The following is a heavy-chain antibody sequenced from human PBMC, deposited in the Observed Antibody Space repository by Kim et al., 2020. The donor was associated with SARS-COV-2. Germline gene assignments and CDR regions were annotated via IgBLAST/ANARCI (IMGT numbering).Heavy chain of an antibody. CDR3: ASSIMITFGGVIVNYYYYYMGG. D-gene: IGHD3-16*02. J-gene: IGHJ6*03. CDR2: INTNTGNP. CDR1: GYTFTSYA. V-gene: IGHV7-4-1*02. Sequence: ASVKVSCKASGYTFTSYAMNWVRQAPGQGLEWMGWINTNTGNPTYAQGFTGRFVFSLDTSVSTAYLQISSLKAEDTAVYYCASSIMITFGGVIVNYYYYYMGGWGQGDQVNVS.